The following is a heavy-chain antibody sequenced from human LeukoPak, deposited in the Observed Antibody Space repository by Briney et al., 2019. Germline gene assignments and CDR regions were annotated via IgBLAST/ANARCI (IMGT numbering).Heavy chain of an antibody. Sequence: SETLSLTCTVSGGSISSGNYFWSWVRQPAGKGLEWIGRIYTSGSTNYNPSLKSRVTISVDTSKNQFSLKLSSVTAADTGVYYCARDLIGAVADIWGQGTLVTVSS. J-gene: IGHJ4*02. D-gene: IGHD6-19*01. CDR3: ARDLIGAVADI. CDR2: IYTSGST. CDR1: GGSISSGNYF. V-gene: IGHV4-61*02.